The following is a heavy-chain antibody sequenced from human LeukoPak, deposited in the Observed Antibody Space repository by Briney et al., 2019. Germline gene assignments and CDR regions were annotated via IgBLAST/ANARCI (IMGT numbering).Heavy chain of an antibody. V-gene: IGHV1-3*01. CDR2: INAGNGNT. Sequence: ASVKVSCKASGYTFTSYAMHWVRQAPGQRLEWMGWINAGNGNTKYSQKFQGRVTITRDTSASTAYMELSSLRSEDTAVYYCARIGEKAPPEANDNWFDPWGQGTLVTVSS. CDR1: GYTFTSYA. CDR3: ARIGEKAPPEANDNWFDP. J-gene: IGHJ5*02. D-gene: IGHD1-1*01.